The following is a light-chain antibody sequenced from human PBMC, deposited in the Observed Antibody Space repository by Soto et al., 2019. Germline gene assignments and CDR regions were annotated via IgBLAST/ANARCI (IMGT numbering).Light chain of an antibody. CDR3: QQDYASPT. CDR2: TAA. Sequence: IQMTQSPSSLSLSVGDRVTISCRASQSISIYVKWYHQKTGRAPTLLIFTAASMQSGVPSRFIGSGSGTDFILTSSVLQPEDFANYYCQQDYASPTFGQGTRQEIE. CDR1: QSISIY. J-gene: IGKJ5*01. V-gene: IGKV1-39*01.